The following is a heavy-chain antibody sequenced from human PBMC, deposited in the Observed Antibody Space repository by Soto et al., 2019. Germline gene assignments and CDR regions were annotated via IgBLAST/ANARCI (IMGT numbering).Heavy chain of an antibody. Sequence: PSETLSLTCTVSGGSISSGGYYWSWIRQHPGKGLEWIGYIYYSGSTYYNQSLKSRVTISVDTSKNQFSLKLSFVTAADTAVYYCARAVHLGELSLTPPLFDYWGQGTLVTVSS. CDR1: GGSISSGGYY. V-gene: IGHV4-31*03. J-gene: IGHJ4*02. D-gene: IGHD3-16*02. CDR3: ARAVHLGELSLTPPLFDY. CDR2: IYYSGST.